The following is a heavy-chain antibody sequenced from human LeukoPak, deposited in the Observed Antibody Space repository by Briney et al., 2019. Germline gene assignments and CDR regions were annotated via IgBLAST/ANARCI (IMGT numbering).Heavy chain of an antibody. Sequence: GGSLRLSCAASGFTFSSYWMHWVRQAPGKGLVWVSRIKSDGSTNYSDSVKGRFTISRDNAKNTVSLRMNSLRAEDTGVYYCARAPSEIGGYYPEYFRHWGQGTLVTVSS. D-gene: IGHD3-22*01. CDR2: IKSDGST. V-gene: IGHV3-74*01. CDR3: ARAPSEIGGYYPEYFRH. J-gene: IGHJ1*01. CDR1: GFTFSSYW.